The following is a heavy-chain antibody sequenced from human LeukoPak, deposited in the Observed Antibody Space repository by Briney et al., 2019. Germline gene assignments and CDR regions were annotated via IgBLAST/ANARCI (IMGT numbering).Heavy chain of an antibody. V-gene: IGHV3-23*01. J-gene: IGHJ4*02. CDR1: GFAFSSYA. D-gene: IGHD6-13*01. Sequence: GGSLRLSCAASGFAFSSYAMIWVRQAPGKGLEWVSSISGTGGRTYYADSVKGRFTISRDNSKNTLDLQMNSLRADDTAVYYCARDGYSNYWYLNLWGQGTLVTVSS. CDR2: ISGTGGRT. CDR3: ARDGYSNYWYLNL.